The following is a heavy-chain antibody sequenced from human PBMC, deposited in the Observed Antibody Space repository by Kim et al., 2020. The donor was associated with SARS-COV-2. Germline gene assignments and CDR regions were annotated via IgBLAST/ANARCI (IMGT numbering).Heavy chain of an antibody. CDR3: AKGRSGWYNLDAFDI. J-gene: IGHJ3*02. Sequence: GGSLRLSCAASGFTFDDYAMHWVRQAPGKGLEWVSGISWNSGSIGYADSVKGRFTISRDNAKNSLYLQMNSLRAEDTALYYCAKGRSGWYNLDAFDIWGQGTMVTVSS. CDR1: GFTFDDYA. D-gene: IGHD6-19*01. V-gene: IGHV3-9*01. CDR2: ISWNSGSI.